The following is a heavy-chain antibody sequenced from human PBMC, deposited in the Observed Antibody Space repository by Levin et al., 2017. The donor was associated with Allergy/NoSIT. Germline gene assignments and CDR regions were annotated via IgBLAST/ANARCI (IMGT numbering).Heavy chain of an antibody. CDR3: ARVLTGYSSGKGLDY. V-gene: IGHV1-69*13. J-gene: IGHJ4*02. Sequence: SVKVSCKASGGTFSSYAISWVRQAPGQGLEWMGGIIPIFGTANYAQKFQGRVTITADESTSTAYMELSSLRSEDTAVYYCARVLTGYSSGKGLDYWGQGTLVTVSS. D-gene: IGHD6-19*01. CDR2: IIPIFGTA. CDR1: GGTFSSYA.